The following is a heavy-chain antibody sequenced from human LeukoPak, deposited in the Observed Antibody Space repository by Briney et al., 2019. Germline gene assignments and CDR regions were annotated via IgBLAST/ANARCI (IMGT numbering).Heavy chain of an antibody. J-gene: IGHJ5*02. Sequence: GRPLRLSCGASGFSFSTFAMHWVRQTPDKGLEWVAVISSDGSKEIYADSVKGRFTISRDNSKNTLYLRMNNLTPEDTALYYCAKGLHTSLWYGNWFDPWGQGTLVTVSS. CDR1: GFSFSTFA. D-gene: IGHD2-21*01. CDR2: ISSDGSKE. CDR3: AKGLHTSLWYGNWFDP. V-gene: IGHV3-30*18.